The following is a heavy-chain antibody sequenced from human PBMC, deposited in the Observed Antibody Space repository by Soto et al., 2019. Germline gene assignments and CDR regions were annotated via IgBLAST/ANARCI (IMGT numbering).Heavy chain of an antibody. D-gene: IGHD6-13*01. CDR1: GGSINSYY. Sequence: SETLSLTCTVSGGSINSYYWSWIRQPTGKGLDRRGEIGNAASRNKNHTPKSPATIKIDTSKNQFSLKLSSVTAADTALYYCARHVYAGNSRYHFDSWGQGTLVTVSS. CDR2: IGNAASR. CDR3: ARHVYAGNSRYHFDS. J-gene: IGHJ4*02. V-gene: IGHV4-59*08.